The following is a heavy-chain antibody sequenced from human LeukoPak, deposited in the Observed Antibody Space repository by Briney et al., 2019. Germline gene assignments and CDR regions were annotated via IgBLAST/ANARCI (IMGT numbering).Heavy chain of an antibody. V-gene: IGHV3-30*04. J-gene: IGHJ4*02. Sequence: GGSLRLSCAASGFTFSSYAMHWVRQAPGKGLEWVAVISYDGSNKYYADSVKGRFTISRDNSKNTLYLQMNSLRAEDTAVYYCARALFEHPAVDTGTDYWGQGTLVTVSS. D-gene: IGHD5-18*01. CDR2: ISYDGSNK. CDR1: GFTFSSYA. CDR3: ARALFEHPAVDTGTDY.